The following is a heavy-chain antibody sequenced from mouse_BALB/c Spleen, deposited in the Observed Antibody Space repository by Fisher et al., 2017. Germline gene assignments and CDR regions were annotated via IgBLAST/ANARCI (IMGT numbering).Heavy chain of an antibody. CDR3: ARDRNCFDY. J-gene: IGHJ2*01. D-gene: IGHD4-1*02. Sequence: FTISRDNAKNTLYLQMSSLKSEDTAMYYCARDRNCFDYWGQGTTLTVSS. V-gene: IGHV5-6-3*01.